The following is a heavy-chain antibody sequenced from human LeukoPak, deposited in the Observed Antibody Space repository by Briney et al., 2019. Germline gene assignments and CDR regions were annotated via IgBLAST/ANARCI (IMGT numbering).Heavy chain of an antibody. D-gene: IGHD1-7*01. CDR2: IYSGGGT. CDR3: ARDELLDS. J-gene: IGHJ4*02. CDR1: GFTVSSNY. Sequence: GGSLRLSCAASGFTVSSNYMTWVRQAPGKGLEWVSVIYSGGGTYYADSVKGRFTISRDNSRNTLYLQMSSLGAEDTALYYCARDELLDSWGQGTLVTVSS. V-gene: IGHV3-53*01.